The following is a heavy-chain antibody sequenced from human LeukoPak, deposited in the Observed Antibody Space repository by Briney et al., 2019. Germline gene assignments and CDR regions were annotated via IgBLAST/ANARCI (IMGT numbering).Heavy chain of an antibody. J-gene: IGHJ4*02. V-gene: IGHV4-34*01. CDR2: INHSGST. CDR3: ASIVGATALGY. D-gene: IGHD1-26*01. CDR1: GGSFSGYY. Sequence: SETLSLTCAVYGGSFSGYYWSWIRQPPGKGLEWIGEINHSGSTNYNPSLKSRVTISVDTSKNQFSLKLSSVTAADTAVYYCASIVGATALGYWGQGTLVTVSS.